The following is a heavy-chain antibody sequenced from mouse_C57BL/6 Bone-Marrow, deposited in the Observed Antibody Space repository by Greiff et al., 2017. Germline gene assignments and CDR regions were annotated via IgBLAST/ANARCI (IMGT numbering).Heavy chain of an antibody. J-gene: IGHJ1*03. D-gene: IGHD1-1*01. CDR2: IHPNSGST. Sequence: QVQLQQPGAELVKPGASVKLSCKASGYTFTSYWMHWVKQRPGQGLEWIGMIHPNSGSTNYNEKFKSKATLTVDKSSSTAYMQLSSLTSEDSAVXYCARTTVVAHWYFDVWGTGTTVTVSS. CDR3: ARTTVVAHWYFDV. CDR1: GYTFTSYW. V-gene: IGHV1-64*01.